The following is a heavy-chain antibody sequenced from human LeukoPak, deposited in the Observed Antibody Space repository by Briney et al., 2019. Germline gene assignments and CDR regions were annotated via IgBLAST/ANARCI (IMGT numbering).Heavy chain of an antibody. CDR2: IYHSGST. Sequence: SETLSLTCTGSGGSISSGGYYWSWIRQPPGKGLEWIGYIYHSGSTYYNPSLKSRVTISVDRSKNQFSLKLSSVTAADTAVYYCARWVRGEKNWFYPWGQGALVTVSS. J-gene: IGHJ5*02. CDR3: ARWVRGEKNWFYP. CDR1: GGSISSGGYY. V-gene: IGHV4-30-2*01. D-gene: IGHD3-10*01.